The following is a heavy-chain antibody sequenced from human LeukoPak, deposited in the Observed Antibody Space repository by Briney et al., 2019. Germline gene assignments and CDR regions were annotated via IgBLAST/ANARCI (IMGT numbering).Heavy chain of an antibody. J-gene: IGHJ4*02. D-gene: IGHD3-16*01. CDR1: GGSFSGYY. CDR3: ARLSTLKPRVGDYLDY. CDR2: IYTSGST. V-gene: IGHV4-59*10. Sequence: PSETLSLTCAVYGGSFSGYYWSWIRQPAGKGLEWIGRIYTSGSTNYNPSLKSRVTISVDTSKNQFSLKLSSVTAADTAVYYCARLSTLKPRVGDYLDYWGQGTLVTVSS.